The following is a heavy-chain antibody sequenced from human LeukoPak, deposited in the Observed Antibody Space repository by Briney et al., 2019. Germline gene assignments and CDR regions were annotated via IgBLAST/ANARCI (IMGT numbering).Heavy chain of an antibody. CDR1: GCTFTSYG. J-gene: IGHJ4*02. CDR3: AIVFYSVCQSGYFDY. Sequence: ASVKVSCKASGCTFTSYGISWVRQAPGQGLEWMGWIIPYNGNTNYAQKLQGRVTTTTDTTTSTAHMVLRSVRPDDTGVYCCAIVFYSVCQSGYFDYWGEGALATVSS. V-gene: IGHV1-18*01. CDR2: IIPYNGNT. D-gene: IGHD5/OR15-5a*01.